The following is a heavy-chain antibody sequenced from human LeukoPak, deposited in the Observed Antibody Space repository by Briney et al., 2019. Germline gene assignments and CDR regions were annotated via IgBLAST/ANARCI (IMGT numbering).Heavy chain of an antibody. CDR2: IYTSGST. Sequence: PSQTRSLTCTVSGGSISSGSYYWSWIRQPAGKGLEWIGRIYTSGSTNYNPSLKSRVTISVDTSKNQFSLKLSSVTAADTAVYYCARGGKGYSYGFDYWGQGALVTVSS. J-gene: IGHJ4*02. V-gene: IGHV4-61*02. CDR3: ARGGKGYSYGFDY. CDR1: GGSISSGSYY. D-gene: IGHD5-18*01.